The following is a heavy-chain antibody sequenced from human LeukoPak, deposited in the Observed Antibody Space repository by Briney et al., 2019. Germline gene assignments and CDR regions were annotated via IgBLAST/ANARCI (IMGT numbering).Heavy chain of an antibody. CDR1: GGSFSGYY. Sequence: SETLSLTCAVYGGSFSGYYWSWIRQPPGRGLEWIGEINHSGSTNYNPSLKSRVTISVDTSKNQFSLKLSSVTAADTAVYYCARGEYYDSSGYEDYWGQGTLVTVSS. V-gene: IGHV4-34*01. D-gene: IGHD3-22*01. J-gene: IGHJ4*02. CDR3: ARGEYYDSSGYEDY. CDR2: INHSGST.